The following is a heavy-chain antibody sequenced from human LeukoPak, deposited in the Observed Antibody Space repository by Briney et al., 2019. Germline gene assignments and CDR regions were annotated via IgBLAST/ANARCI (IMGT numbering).Heavy chain of an antibody. CDR3: ATGSPPFIVGATDDAFDI. D-gene: IGHD1-26*01. V-gene: IGHV7-4-1*02. CDR2: INTNTGNP. Sequence: ASVKVSCKASGYTFTSYAMNWVRQAPGQGLEWMGWINTNTGNPTYAQGFTGRFVFFLDTSVSTAYLQIRSLKAEDTDVYYCATGSPPFIVGATDDAFDIWGQGTMVTVSS. CDR1: GYTFTSYA. J-gene: IGHJ3*02.